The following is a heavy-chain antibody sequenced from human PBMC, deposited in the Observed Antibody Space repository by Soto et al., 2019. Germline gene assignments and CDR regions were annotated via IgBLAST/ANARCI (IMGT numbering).Heavy chain of an antibody. Sequence: SETLSLTCTVSGGSISSYYWSWIRQPPGKGLEWIGYIYYSGSTNYNPSLKSRVTISVDTSKNQFSLKLSSVTAADTAVYYCARVESSYTFDYWGQGTLVTVSS. CDR3: ARVESSYTFDY. CDR2: IYYSGST. CDR1: GGSISSYY. J-gene: IGHJ4*02. V-gene: IGHV4-59*01. D-gene: IGHD1-26*01.